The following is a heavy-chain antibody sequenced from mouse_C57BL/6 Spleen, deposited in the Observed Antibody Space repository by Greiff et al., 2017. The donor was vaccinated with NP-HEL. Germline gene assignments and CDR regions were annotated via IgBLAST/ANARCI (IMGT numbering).Heavy chain of an antibody. CDR1: GYTFTGYW. V-gene: IGHV1-9*01. D-gene: IGHD2-1*01. CDR2: ILPGSGST. CDR3: ASPSHYGNGDY. Sequence: QVQLKQSGAELMKPGASVKLSCKATGYTFTGYWIEWVKQRPGHGLEWIGEILPGSGSTNYNEKFKGKATFTADTSSTTAYMQLSSLTTEDSAIYYCASPSHYGNGDYWGQGTTLTVAS. J-gene: IGHJ2*01.